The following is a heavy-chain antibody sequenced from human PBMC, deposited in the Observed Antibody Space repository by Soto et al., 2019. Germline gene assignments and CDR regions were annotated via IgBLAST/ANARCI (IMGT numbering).Heavy chain of an antibody. CDR1: GGSISSGCYY. D-gene: IGHD3-16*01. J-gene: IGHJ5*02. CDR3: ARESGGGTNVASNWFDP. Sequence: QVQLQESGPGLVKPSQTLSLTCTVSGGSISSGCYYWSCIRQHPGKGLEWIGYIYYSGSTYYNPSLKCRVTISVEASKNQFSLKLSSVTAAVTAVYYCARESGGGTNVASNWFDPWGQGTLVTVSS. CDR2: IYYSGST. V-gene: IGHV4-31*03.